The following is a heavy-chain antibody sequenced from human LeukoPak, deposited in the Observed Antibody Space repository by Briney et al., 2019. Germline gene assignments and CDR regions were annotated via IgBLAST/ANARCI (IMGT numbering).Heavy chain of an antibody. CDR2: TWYDGSNK. V-gene: IGHV3-33*06. D-gene: IGHD7-27*01. CDR3: AKDGGLWVSAHWGDS. J-gene: IGHJ4*02. CDR1: GFTFSSYG. Sequence: PGGSLRLSCAASGFTFSSYGMHWVRQAPGKGLEWVAATWYDGSNKYYADSVKGRFTVSRDNSKNTLFLQMNSLRAEDTAVYYCAKDGGLWVSAHWGDSWGRGTLVTVSS.